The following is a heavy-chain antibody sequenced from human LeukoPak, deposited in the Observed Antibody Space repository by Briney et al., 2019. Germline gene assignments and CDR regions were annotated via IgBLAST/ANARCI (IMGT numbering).Heavy chain of an antibody. D-gene: IGHD2-8*02. J-gene: IGHJ5*02. CDR1: GGSINGYY. CDR2: IYYTGST. V-gene: IGHV4-59*12. CDR3: ARDPQAETGGGVWFDP. Sequence: SETLSLTCTVSGGSINGYYWSWIRQSPGKGLESLGYIYYTGSTNYNPSLKSRVTMSVDTSRNQFFLRLSSVTAADTAMYHCARDPQAETGGGVWFDPWGQGTLVTVSS.